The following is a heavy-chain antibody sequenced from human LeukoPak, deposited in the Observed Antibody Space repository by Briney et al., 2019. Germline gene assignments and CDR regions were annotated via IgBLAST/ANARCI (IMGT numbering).Heavy chain of an antibody. Sequence: AGGSLRLSCAASGFTFSSYGMHWVRQAPGKGLEWVAVISYDGSNKYYADSVKGRFTISRDNSKNTLYLQMNSLRAEDTVVYYCAKANTAPFTIFGVVTDWGQGTLVTVSS. V-gene: IGHV3-30*18. CDR2: ISYDGSNK. CDR3: AKANTAPFTIFGVVTD. D-gene: IGHD3-3*01. J-gene: IGHJ4*02. CDR1: GFTFSSYG.